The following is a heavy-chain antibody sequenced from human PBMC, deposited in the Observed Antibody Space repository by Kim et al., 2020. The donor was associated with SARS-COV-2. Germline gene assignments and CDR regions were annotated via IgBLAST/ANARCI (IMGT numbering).Heavy chain of an antibody. V-gene: IGHV3-33*06. Sequence: KDRYTISSDNSKNTLYLQMNSLSAEDTAVYYCAKDDLPRGAAAGTGIDYWGQGTLVTVSS. D-gene: IGHD6-13*01. CDR3: AKDDLPRGAAAGTGIDY. J-gene: IGHJ4*02.